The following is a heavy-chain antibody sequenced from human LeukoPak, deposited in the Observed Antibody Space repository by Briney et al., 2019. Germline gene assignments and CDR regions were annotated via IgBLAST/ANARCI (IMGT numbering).Heavy chain of an antibody. Sequence: PGGSLRLSCAASGLTFSDYYMSWIRQAPGKGLEWVSVIYSGGSTYYADSVKGRFTISRDNSKNTLYLQMNSLRAEDTAVYYCARVLYYYDSSGYYSDAFDIWGQGTMVTVSS. CDR2: IYSGGST. CDR3: ARVLYYYDSSGYYSDAFDI. J-gene: IGHJ3*02. V-gene: IGHV3-53*01. D-gene: IGHD3-22*01. CDR1: GLTFSDYY.